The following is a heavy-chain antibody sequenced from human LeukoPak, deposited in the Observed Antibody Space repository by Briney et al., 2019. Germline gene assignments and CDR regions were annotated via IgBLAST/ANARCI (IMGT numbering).Heavy chain of an antibody. CDR1: GGSISSYY. Sequence: ASETLSLTCTVSGGSISSYYWSWIRQPPGKGLEWIGYIYYSGSTNYNPSLKSRVTISVDTSKNQFSLKLSSATAADTAVYYCARGEGRDGYNSNYWGQGTLVTVSS. V-gene: IGHV4-59*01. CDR2: IYYSGST. CDR3: ARGEGRDGYNSNY. D-gene: IGHD5-24*01. J-gene: IGHJ4*02.